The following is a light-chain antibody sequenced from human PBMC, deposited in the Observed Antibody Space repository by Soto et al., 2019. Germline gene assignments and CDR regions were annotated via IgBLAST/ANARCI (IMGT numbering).Light chain of an antibody. V-gene: IGKV1-12*02. CDR3: QRANSFLFLT. CDR2: AAS. CDR1: QDISNW. J-gene: IGKJ4*01. Sequence: DIQMTQSPSSVSASVGDRVTITCRASQDISNWLAWYQQKPGKAPKLLIYAASSLHSGVPSRFSGSGSGTDFTLTISSLQPEDFATYYCQRANSFLFLTLGGGTKVEI.